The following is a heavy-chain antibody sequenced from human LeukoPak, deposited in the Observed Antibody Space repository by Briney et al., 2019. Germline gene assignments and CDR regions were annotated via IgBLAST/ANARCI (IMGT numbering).Heavy chain of an antibody. D-gene: IGHD2-21*01. V-gene: IGHV4-59*01. CDR3: VRDQGGIDARPHYYGMDV. Sequence: SETLSLTCTVSGGSINSYYWSWIRQSPGKGLEWIGYIYYSGSSNYNPSLKRRVTISVDGSKNQFSLNLTSVTAADTAVYYCVRDQGGIDARPHYYGMDVWGQGMTVTVSS. CDR1: GGSINSYY. J-gene: IGHJ6*02. CDR2: IYYSGSS.